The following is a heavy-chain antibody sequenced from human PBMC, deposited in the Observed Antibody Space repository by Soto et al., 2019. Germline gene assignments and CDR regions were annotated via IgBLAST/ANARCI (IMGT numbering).Heavy chain of an antibody. D-gene: IGHD3-10*01. CDR3: ARQGGEYNTMSDY. V-gene: IGHV5-51*01. CDR2: IYPVDSDA. Sequence: PGESLTISCKGSGYTFSKYWIGWVRQTPGKGLEWMGMIYPVDSDARYSPSFEGQVTFSVDKSINTAYLQWNSLKASDTAMYYCARQGGEYNTMSDYWGQGTLVTVSS. CDR1: GYTFSKYW. J-gene: IGHJ4*02.